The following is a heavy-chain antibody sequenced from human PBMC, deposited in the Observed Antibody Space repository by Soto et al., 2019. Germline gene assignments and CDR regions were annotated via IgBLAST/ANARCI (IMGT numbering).Heavy chain of an antibody. J-gene: IGHJ4*02. D-gene: IGHD6-13*01. CDR3: ARGPALSSSYLYYFDY. CDR1: GGSFSGYY. Sequence: PSETLSLTCAVYGGSFSGYYWSWIRQPPGKGLEWIGEINHSGSTNYNPSLKSRVTISVDTSKNQFSLKLSSVTAADTAVYYCARGPALSSSYLYYFDYWGQGTLVTSPQ. V-gene: IGHV4-34*01. CDR2: INHSGST.